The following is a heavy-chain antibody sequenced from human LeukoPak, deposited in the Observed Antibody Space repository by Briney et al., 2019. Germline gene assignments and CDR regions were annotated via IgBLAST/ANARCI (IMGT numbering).Heavy chain of an antibody. CDR2: IFPGDSDT. D-gene: IGHD3-10*01. CDR3: TCATPYYYGSGSYYTDY. J-gene: IGHJ4*02. Sequence: ASVKVSCKASGYTFTSYGISWVRQMPGKGLEWMGIIFPGDSDTRYNPSFQGQVTISADKSISTAYLQWSSLKASDTAMYYCTCATPYYYGSGSYYTDYWGQGTLVTVSS. V-gene: IGHV5-51*01. CDR1: GYTFTSYG.